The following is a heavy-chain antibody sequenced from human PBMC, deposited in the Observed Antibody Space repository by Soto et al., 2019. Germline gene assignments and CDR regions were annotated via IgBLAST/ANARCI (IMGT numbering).Heavy chain of an antibody. CDR1: GFTFSSYA. CDR3: AKEKALAAAGTLGYFQH. Sequence: GGSLRLSCAASGFTFSSYAMSWVRQAPGKGLEWVSAISGSGGSTYYADSVKGRFTISRDNSKNTLYLQMNSLRAEDTAVYYCAKEKALAAAGTLGYFQHWGQGTLVTVSS. D-gene: IGHD6-13*01. CDR2: ISGSGGST. J-gene: IGHJ1*01. V-gene: IGHV3-23*01.